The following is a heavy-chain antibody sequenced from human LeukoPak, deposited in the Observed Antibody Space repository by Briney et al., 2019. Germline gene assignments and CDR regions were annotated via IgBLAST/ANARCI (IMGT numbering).Heavy chain of an antibody. Sequence: SETLSLTCAVYGGSFSGYYWSWIRQPPGKGLEWIGEINHSGSTNYNLSLKSRVTISVDTSKNQFSLKLSSVTAADTAVYYCARGGRIWSGFNWFDPWGQGTLVTVSS. CDR1: GGSFSGYY. CDR2: INHSGST. CDR3: ARGGRIWSGFNWFDP. J-gene: IGHJ5*02. V-gene: IGHV4-34*01. D-gene: IGHD3-3*01.